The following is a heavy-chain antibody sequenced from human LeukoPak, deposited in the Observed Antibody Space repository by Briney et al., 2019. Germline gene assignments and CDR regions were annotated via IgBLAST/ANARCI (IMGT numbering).Heavy chain of an antibody. CDR3: AKDLDGPVY. J-gene: IGHJ4*02. Sequence: GGSLRVCCAASGFSFSGYGMHWVRQAPGKGLEWVAFIRYDGSNEYYADSVKGRFTISRDKSKNTLSLQMNGLRVEDTAVYYCAKDLDGPVYWGQGTLVTVSS. V-gene: IGHV3-30*02. CDR1: GFSFSGYG. D-gene: IGHD5-24*01. CDR2: IRYDGSNE.